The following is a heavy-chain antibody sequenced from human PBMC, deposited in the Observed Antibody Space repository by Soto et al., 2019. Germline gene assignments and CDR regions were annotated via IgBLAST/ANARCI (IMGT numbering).Heavy chain of an antibody. D-gene: IGHD5-18*01. Sequence: QVQLVQSGAEVKKPGSSVKVSCKASGGTFSSYAISWVRQAPGQGLEWMGGIIPIFGTANYAQKFQGRVTITADKSASTAYMELSSVRSEDTAVYYCARADKAMGLYYYYYGMDVWGQGTTVTVSS. V-gene: IGHV1-69*06. J-gene: IGHJ6*02. CDR3: ARADKAMGLYYYYYGMDV. CDR2: IIPIFGTA. CDR1: GGTFSSYA.